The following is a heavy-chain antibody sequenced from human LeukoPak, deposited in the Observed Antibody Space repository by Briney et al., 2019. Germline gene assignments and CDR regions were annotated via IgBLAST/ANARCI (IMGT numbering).Heavy chain of an antibody. J-gene: IGHJ5*01. Sequence: ASVKVSCKASGYTFTGHYMHWVRQAPGQGLEWMGWINPNTGDTNYAQKFQDRVSMTRDTSINTAYMELHRLRSDDTALYYCAKGSLAIFDWLDSWGQGTLVTVSS. CDR2: INPNTGDT. CDR3: AKGSLAIFDWLDS. V-gene: IGHV1-2*02. D-gene: IGHD3-3*02. CDR1: GYTFTGHY.